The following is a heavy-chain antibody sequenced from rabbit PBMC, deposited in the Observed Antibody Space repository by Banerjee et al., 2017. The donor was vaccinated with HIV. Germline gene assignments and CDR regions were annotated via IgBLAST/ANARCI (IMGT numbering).Heavy chain of an antibody. D-gene: IGHD6-1*01. CDR1: GFDFSTYY. J-gene: IGHJ4*01. CDR2: IYPDEDIT. CDR3: ARDGYYILGYAGNAYARGFFNL. V-gene: IGHV1S7*01. Sequence: QSLEETGGGLVQPGGSLTLSCKASGFDFSTYYMSWVRQAPGKGLEWIGIIYPDEDITDYASWVNGRFTISSDNAQNTVSLQMNSLTAADTATYFCARDGYYILGYAGNAYARGFFNLWGPGTLVTVS.